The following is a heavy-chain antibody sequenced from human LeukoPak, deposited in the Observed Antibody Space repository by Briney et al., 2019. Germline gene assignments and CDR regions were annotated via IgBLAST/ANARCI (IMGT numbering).Heavy chain of an antibody. CDR2: IRVYNGNT. CDR1: GYTFTSYG. J-gene: IGHJ6*03. CDR3: ARGPGGRSGYYPLEDYYYYYYMDV. Sequence: AASVKVSCKASGYTFTSYGINWVRQAPGQGLEWMGWIRVYNGNTIYAQKLQGRVTMTTDTSTSTAYMELRSLRSDDTAVYYCARGPGGRSGYYPLEDYYYYYYMDVWGKGTTVTVSS. D-gene: IGHD3-22*01. V-gene: IGHV1-18*01.